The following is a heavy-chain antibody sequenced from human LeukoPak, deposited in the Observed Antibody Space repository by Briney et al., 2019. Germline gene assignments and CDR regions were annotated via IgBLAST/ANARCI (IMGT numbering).Heavy chain of an antibody. CDR2: TYYRSKWYN. CDR3: ARESSKQYSSGWYGKNYYYYMDV. Sequence: SQTLSLTCAISGDSVSSNSAAWNWIRQSPSRGLEWLGRTYYRSKWYNDYAVSVKSRITINPDTSKNQFSLQLNSVTPEDTAVYYCARESSKQYSSGWYGKNYYYYMDVWGKGTTVTVSS. D-gene: IGHD6-19*01. J-gene: IGHJ6*03. V-gene: IGHV6-1*01. CDR1: GDSVSSNSAA.